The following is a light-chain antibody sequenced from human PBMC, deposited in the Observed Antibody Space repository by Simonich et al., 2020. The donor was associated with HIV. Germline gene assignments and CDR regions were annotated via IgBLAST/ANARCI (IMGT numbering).Light chain of an antibody. CDR2: LGS. J-gene: IGKJ3*01. CDR1: QSLLHSNGYKY. V-gene: IGKV2-28*01. Sequence: DIVMTQSPLSLPVTPGEPASISCRSSQSLLHSNGYKYLDWYWQKTGQSPQLLSYLGSNRASGVPDRFSGSGSGTDFTLKISRVDAEDVGVYYCMQTLQTPFTFGPGTKVDIK. CDR3: MQTLQTPFT.